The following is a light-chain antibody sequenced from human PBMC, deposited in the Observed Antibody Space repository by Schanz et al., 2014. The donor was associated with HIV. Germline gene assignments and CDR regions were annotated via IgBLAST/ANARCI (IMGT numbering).Light chain of an antibody. J-gene: IGKJ4*01. Sequence: EIVLTQSPGTLSLSLGERATLSCRASQSVSSYLAWYQQKPGQAPRLLIFGASNRAIGIPDRFSGSESGTDFTLTISRLEPEDSAVYYCQQYHTSPSTFGGGTKVEIK. CDR3: QQYHTSPST. CDR1: QSVSSY. CDR2: GAS. V-gene: IGKV3-20*01.